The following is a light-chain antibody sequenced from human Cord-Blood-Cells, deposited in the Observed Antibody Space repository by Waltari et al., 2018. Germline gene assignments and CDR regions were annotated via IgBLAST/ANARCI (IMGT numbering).Light chain of an antibody. CDR2: XAS. J-gene: IGKJ3*01. Sequence: QLTQSPSFLSAXXGDXVTITCRXXQGISSYLXXXQQKPGKAPKLLIXXASTLQSGXPSRFXGSGSGXEFXLTXSSLQPEDFXXXXXXXXXXXXXXXGXXTK. CDR1: QGISSY. V-gene: IGKV1-9*01. CDR3: XXXXXXXXX.